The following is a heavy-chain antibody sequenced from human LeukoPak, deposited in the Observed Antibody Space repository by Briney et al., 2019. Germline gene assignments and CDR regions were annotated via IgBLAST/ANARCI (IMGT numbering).Heavy chain of an antibody. D-gene: IGHD5-24*01. CDR3: ARGTIAHQRWLQFRRREAWSVPDY. CDR2: MNPNSGNT. Sequence: ASVKVSCKASGYTFTSYDINWVRQASGQGLEWMGWMNPNSGNTGYAQKFQGRVTMTRNTSISTAYMELSSLRSEHTAVYYCARGTIAHQRWLQFRRREAWSVPDYWGQGTLVTVSS. CDR1: GYTFTSYD. V-gene: IGHV1-8*01. J-gene: IGHJ4*02.